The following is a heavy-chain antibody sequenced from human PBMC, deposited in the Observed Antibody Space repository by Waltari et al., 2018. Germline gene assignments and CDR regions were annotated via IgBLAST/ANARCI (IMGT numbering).Heavy chain of an antibody. D-gene: IGHD4-4*01. J-gene: IGHJ4*02. CDR2: IYYSGST. CDR1: GGSISSYY. CDR3: ARLRYRDFDY. Sequence: QVQLQESGPGLVKPSETLSLTCTVSGGSISSYYWSWIRQPPGKGLEWIGYIYYSGSTNYNPSLKSRVNISVDTSKNQFSLKLSSVTAADTAVYYCARLRYRDFDYWGQGTLVTVSS. V-gene: IGHV4-59*08.